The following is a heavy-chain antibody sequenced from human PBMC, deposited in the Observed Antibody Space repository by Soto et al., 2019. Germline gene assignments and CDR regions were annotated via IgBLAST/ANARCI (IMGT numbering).Heavy chain of an antibody. CDR1: GFTFSSYA. J-gene: IGHJ6*02. V-gene: IGHV3-30-3*01. D-gene: IGHD6-6*01. Sequence: QVQLVESGGGVVQPGRSLRLSCAASGFTFSSYAMHWVRQAPGKGLEWLAVISYDGSNKYYADSVKGRFTISRDNSKNTLYLQMNSLRAEDTAVYYCARDGPIAAFGVLHYYYYGMDVWGQGTTVTVSS. CDR2: ISYDGSNK. CDR3: ARDGPIAAFGVLHYYYYGMDV.